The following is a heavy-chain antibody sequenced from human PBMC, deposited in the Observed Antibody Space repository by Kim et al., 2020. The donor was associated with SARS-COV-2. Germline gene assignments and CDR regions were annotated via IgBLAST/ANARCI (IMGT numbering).Heavy chain of an antibody. CDR3: ARPDSGYDYIALDY. V-gene: IGHV1-69*13. J-gene: IGHJ4*02. D-gene: IGHD5-12*01. Sequence: SVKVSCKASGGTFSSYAISWVRQAPGQGLEWMGGIIPIFGTANYAQKFQGRVTITADESTSTAYMELSSLRSEDTAVYYCARPDSGYDYIALDYWGQGTLVTVSS. CDR1: GGTFSSYA. CDR2: IIPIFGTA.